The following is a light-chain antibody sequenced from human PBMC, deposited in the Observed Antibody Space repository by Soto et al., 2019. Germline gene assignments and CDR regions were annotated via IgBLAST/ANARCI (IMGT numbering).Light chain of an antibody. J-gene: IGKJ4*01. CDR2: GAS. Sequence: EIVLTQSPGTLSLSPGERATLSCRASQSVSSSYLAWYQQKPGQAPRLLIYGASSRATGIPDRFSGSGSGTDFTLTISRLEPEDFAVYYCQQYGSSPPETFGGGTNVDIK. V-gene: IGKV3-20*01. CDR1: QSVSSSY. CDR3: QQYGSSPPET.